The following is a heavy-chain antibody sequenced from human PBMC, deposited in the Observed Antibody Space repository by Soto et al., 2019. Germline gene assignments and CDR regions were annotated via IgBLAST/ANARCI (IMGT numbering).Heavy chain of an antibody. V-gene: IGHV1-69*06. CDR3: ARSEYTDLNFDAMDV. CDR1: GGTFNNYA. J-gene: IGHJ6*02. D-gene: IGHD2-21*02. Sequence: QVQLVQSGAEVKKPGSSVQVSCKASGGTFNNYAISWVRQAPGHWLEWLGGIIPIFVTPQYAQRFQGRVTITADKSTDTVYLELRSDDAAVYYCARSEYTDLNFDAMDVGGQGPNVTVSS. CDR2: IIPIFVTP.